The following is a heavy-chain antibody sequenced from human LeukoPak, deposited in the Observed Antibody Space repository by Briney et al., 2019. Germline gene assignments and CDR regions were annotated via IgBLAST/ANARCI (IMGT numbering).Heavy chain of an antibody. V-gene: IGHV4-59*12. D-gene: IGHD1-26*01. CDR2: IFYSGST. J-gene: IGHJ3*02. CDR3: ARGPGGGNYSDAFDI. CDR1: GDSMSSYY. Sequence: SETLSLTYTVSGDSMSSYYWSWIRQPPGNGLEWIAYIFYSGSTSYNTSLKSRVAISMNTSRNQLSLKLSSVTAADTAVYYCARGPGGGNYSDAFDIWGQGTMVTVSS.